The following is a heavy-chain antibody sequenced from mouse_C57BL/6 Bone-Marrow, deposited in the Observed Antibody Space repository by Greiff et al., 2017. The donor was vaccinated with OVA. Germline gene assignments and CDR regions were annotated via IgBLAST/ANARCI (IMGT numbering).Heavy chain of an antibody. Sequence: EVKVVESGGDLVKPGGSLKLSCAASGFTFSSYGMSWVRQTPDKRLEWVATISSGGSYTYYPDSVKGRFTISRDNAKNTLYLQMSSLKSEDTAMYYCARHEGLLRYPGFDYWGQGTTLTVSS. CDR1: GFTFSSYG. J-gene: IGHJ2*01. CDR2: ISSGGSYT. V-gene: IGHV5-6*01. CDR3: ARHEGLLRYPGFDY. D-gene: IGHD1-1*01.